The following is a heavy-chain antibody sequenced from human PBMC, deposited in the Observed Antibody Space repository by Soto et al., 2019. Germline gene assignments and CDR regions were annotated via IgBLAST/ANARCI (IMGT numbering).Heavy chain of an antibody. J-gene: IGHJ4*02. D-gene: IGHD2-15*01. CDR1: CYTFSSYG. CDR2: ISAYNGNT. CDR3: ARDLGCSGGSCNSYFDY. V-gene: IGHV1-18*04. Sequence: AAVNVSFTASCYTFSSYGISWVRQAPGHGLEWMGWISAYNGNTNYAQKLQGRVTMTTDTSTSTAYMELRSLRSDDTAVYYCARDLGCSGGSCNSYFDYWGQGTLVTVSS.